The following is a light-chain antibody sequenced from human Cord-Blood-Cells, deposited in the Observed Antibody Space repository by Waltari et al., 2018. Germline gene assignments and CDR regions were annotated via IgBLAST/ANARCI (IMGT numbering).Light chain of an antibody. V-gene: IGKV1-39*01. J-gene: IGKJ1*01. Sequence: DIQMTQPPSSQSESVGDRVTITCRASQSIGSYLNWYHQKPGKAPKLLIYAASSLQSGVPSRFSGSGSGTDFTLTISSLQPEDFATYYCQHSYSTPRTFGQGTKVEIK. CDR1: QSIGSY. CDR2: AAS. CDR3: QHSYSTPRT.